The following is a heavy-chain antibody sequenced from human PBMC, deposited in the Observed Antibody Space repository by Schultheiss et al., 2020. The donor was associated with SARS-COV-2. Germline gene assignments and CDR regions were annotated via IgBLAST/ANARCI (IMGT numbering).Heavy chain of an antibody. V-gene: IGHV4-39*07. CDR1: GFTFSSYS. J-gene: IGHJ4*02. Sequence: GSLRLSCAASGFTFSSYSMNWVRQAPGKGLEWIGSIYYSGSTYYNPSLKSRVTISVDTSKNQFSLRLSSVTAADTAVYFCARRLGRYSFGVNDYWGQGTLVTVSS. CDR3: ARRLGRYSFGVNDY. CDR2: IYYSGST. D-gene: IGHD5-18*01.